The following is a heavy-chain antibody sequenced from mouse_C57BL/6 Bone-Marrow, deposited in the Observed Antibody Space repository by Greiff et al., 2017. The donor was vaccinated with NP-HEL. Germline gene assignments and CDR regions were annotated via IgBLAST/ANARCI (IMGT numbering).Heavy chain of an antibody. J-gene: IGHJ4*01. V-gene: IGHV1-50*01. Sequence: QVQLQQPGAELVKPGASVKLSCKASGYTFTSYWMQWVKQRPGQGLEWIGEIDPSDSYTNYNQKFKGKATLTVDTSSSTAYMQLSSLTSEDSAVYYCARGDGYCDYYAMDYWGQGTSVTVSS. CDR2: IDPSDSYT. CDR1: GYTFTSYW. CDR3: ARGDGYCDYYAMDY. D-gene: IGHD2-3*01.